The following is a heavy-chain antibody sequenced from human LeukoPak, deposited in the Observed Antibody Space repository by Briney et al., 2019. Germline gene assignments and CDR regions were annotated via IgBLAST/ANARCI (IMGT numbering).Heavy chain of an antibody. V-gene: IGHV4-39*01. Sequence: SETLSLTCTVFGDSVSSSNYYWAWFRQPPGKGLDWIGSLYYDGRTYYSPSLESRVTVSVDTSKNQFALKLTSVTAADTAVYYCARVDGSGSYCRYWGQGTLVTVSS. CDR3: ARVDGSGSYCRY. CDR2: LYYDGRT. J-gene: IGHJ4*02. D-gene: IGHD3-10*01. CDR1: GDSVSSSNYY.